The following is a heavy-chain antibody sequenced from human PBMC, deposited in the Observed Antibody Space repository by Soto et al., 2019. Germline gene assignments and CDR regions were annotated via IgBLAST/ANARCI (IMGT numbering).Heavy chain of an antibody. CDR2: VSTDGRSI. D-gene: IGHD5-18*01. V-gene: IGHV3-74*01. CDR3: ARARGYNYGYFDY. J-gene: IGHJ4*02. Sequence: GGSLRFSCAASGFTLSNYWVHWVRQVPGKGLVWVSRVSTDGRSISYADSVKGRSTISRDNAKNTLYLQMDSLRAEDTALYYCARARGYNYGYFDYWGQGTLVTVSS. CDR1: GFTLSNYW.